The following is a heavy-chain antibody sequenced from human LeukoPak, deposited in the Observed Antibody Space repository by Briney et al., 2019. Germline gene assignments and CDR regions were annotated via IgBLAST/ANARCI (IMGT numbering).Heavy chain of an antibody. CDR3: AKTNGDYDLDY. Sequence: PSQTLSLTCTVSGGSISSGDYYWSWIRQPPGKGLEWIGYISYSGSTYYNPSLKSRISMSVDTSKNQFSLKLSSVTAADTAVYYCAKTNGDYDLDYWGQGTLVTVSS. D-gene: IGHD4-17*01. V-gene: IGHV4-30-4*01. CDR2: ISYSGST. J-gene: IGHJ4*02. CDR1: GGSISSGDYY.